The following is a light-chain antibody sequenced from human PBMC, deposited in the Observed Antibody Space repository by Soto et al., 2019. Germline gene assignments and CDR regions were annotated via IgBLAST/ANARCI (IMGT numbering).Light chain of an antibody. CDR1: HRVSSY. CDR3: HQYNGWPRT. V-gene: IGKV3-15*01. CDR2: GAS. J-gene: IGKJ1*01. Sequence: EIVLTQSPGTLSLSPGERATLSCRASHRVSSYLAWYQQKPGQAPRLLIYGASTRATGIPARFSGSGSGTEFTLTISSLQSEDFAVYYCHQYNGWPRTFGQGTKVDIK.